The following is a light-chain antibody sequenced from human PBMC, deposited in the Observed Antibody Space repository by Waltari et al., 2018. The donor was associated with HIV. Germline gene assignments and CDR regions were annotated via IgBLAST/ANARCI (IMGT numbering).Light chain of an antibody. CDR1: NIGSKR. CDR2: YDF. CDR3: QVWDSTTDHVI. V-gene: IGLV3-21*04. Sequence: SYVVSQPPSASVAPGQPAVITCGGNNIGSKRWHWYQQKPGQAPVLVIYYDFDRPSGIPERFSGSSSGNTATLTIRRVEAGDEADYYCQVWDSTTDHVIFGGGTKLTVL. J-gene: IGLJ2*01.